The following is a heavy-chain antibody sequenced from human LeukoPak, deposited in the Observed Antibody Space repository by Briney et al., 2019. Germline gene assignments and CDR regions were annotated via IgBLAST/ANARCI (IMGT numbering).Heavy chain of an antibody. CDR3: ARHLGDYGGNDRVDWFDP. CDR2: IYHSGST. CDR1: GYSISSGYY. D-gene: IGHD4-23*01. V-gene: IGHV4-38-2*01. J-gene: IGHJ5*02. Sequence: PSETLSLTXAVSGYSISSGYYWGWIRQPPGKGLEWIGSIYHSGSTYYNPSLKSRVTISVDTSKNQFSLKLSSVTAADTAVYYCARHLGDYGGNDRVDWFDPWGQGTLVTVSS.